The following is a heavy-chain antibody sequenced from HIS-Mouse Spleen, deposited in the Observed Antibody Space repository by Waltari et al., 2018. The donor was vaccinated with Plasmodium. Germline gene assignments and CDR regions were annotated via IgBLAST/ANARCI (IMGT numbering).Heavy chain of an antibody. CDR2: ISAYNGNT. Sequence: QVQLVQSGTDMKKPGASVKVSCKASGYTFTRYGINWVRQAPGQGLEWMGRISAYNGNTNYAQKLQGRVTMTTDTSTSTAYMQLRSLRSDDTAVYYCARGSAGDAFDIWGQGTMVTVSS. J-gene: IGHJ3*02. CDR3: ARGSAGDAFDI. D-gene: IGHD6-19*01. V-gene: IGHV1-18*01. CDR1: GYTFTRYG.